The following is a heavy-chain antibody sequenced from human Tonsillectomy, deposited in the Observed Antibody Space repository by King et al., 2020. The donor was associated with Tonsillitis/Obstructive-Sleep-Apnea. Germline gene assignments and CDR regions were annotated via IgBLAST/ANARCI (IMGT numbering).Heavy chain of an antibody. Sequence: QLVQSGAEVKKTGSSVKVSCKASGGTFINYAISWVRQAPGQGLEWMGRVIPTLGIGKYAQKFQGRVTISADKSTTTAYMELSSLRSEDTAVYYCAREGPGRGSWGYNWFDSWGQGTLVTVSS. CDR2: VIPTLGIG. CDR1: GGTFINYA. CDR3: AREGPGRGSWGYNWFDS. J-gene: IGHJ5*01. D-gene: IGHD3-10*01. V-gene: IGHV1-69*09.